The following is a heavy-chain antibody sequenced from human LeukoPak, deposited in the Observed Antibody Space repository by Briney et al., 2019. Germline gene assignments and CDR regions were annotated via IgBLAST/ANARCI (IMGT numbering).Heavy chain of an antibody. CDR1: GYTFTRYY. Sequence: ASVKVSCKASGYTFTRYYMHWVRQAPGQRLEWMVWINPNSGGTNYAQKFQGRVTITRDTSISTAYMELTSLRSDDTAVYSCARVGPYYHFPRYYFDYWGQGTLVTAPS. CDR2: INPNSGGT. J-gene: IGHJ4*02. D-gene: IGHD3-3*01. CDR3: ARVGPYYHFPRYYFDY. V-gene: IGHV1-2*02.